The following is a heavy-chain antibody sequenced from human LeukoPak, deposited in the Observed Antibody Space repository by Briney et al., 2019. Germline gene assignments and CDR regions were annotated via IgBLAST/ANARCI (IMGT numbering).Heavy chain of an antibody. V-gene: IGHV1-18*01. CDR1: GYTFTIYG. CDR2: ISAYKGNT. Sequence: ASVKVSFKASGYTFTIYGISWVRQAPGQGGEWMGWISAYKGNTNYAQKLQGRVTMTTDTSTSTAYMELSSLRSDDTAVYYCARDLYCSSTSCYSYYYYGMDVWGQGTTVTVSS. D-gene: IGHD2-2*01. J-gene: IGHJ6*02. CDR3: ARDLYCSSTSCYSYYYYGMDV.